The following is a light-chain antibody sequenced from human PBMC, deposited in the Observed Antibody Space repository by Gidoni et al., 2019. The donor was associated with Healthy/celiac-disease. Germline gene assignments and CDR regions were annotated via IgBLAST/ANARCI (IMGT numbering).Light chain of an antibody. V-gene: IGLV3-1*01. J-gene: IGLJ2*01. CDR3: QARDSSTRDVV. CDR1: NLRDKY. CDR2: KDS. Sequence: SSALPTQHPVFVAPGQTASITCSGDNLRDKYACWYQQKPGQSPVLVIYKDSERPSGIPERFSGSNSGNTATLTISGTQAMDEADYYCQARDSSTRDVVFGGGTKLTVL.